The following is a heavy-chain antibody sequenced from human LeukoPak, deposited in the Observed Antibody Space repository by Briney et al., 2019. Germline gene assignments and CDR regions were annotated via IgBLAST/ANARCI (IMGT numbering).Heavy chain of an antibody. J-gene: IGHJ3*02. D-gene: IGHD2-2*01. CDR1: GFTFDDYA. CDR3: AKAMRYETRDTFDI. CDR2: INWSGDTI. Sequence: PGGSLRLSCAASGFTFDDYAMHWVRQAPGKGLEWVSGINWSGDTIGYADSVKGRFTISRDNAKNSLYLQMNSLRGEDTALYYCAKAMRYETRDTFDIWGQGPMVTVSS. V-gene: IGHV3-9*01.